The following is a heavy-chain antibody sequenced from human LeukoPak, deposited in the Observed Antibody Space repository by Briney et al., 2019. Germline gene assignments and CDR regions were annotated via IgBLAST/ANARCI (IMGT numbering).Heavy chain of an antibody. D-gene: IGHD2-2*02. CDR1: GGSISRGGYY. Sequence: SQTLSLTCTVSGGSISRGGYYWSWIRQHPGKGLEWIGYIYYSGSTYYNPSLKSRVTISVDTSKDQFSLKLSSVTAADTAVYYCARGDGVVVPAAIGLSYYYYGMDVWGQGTTVTVSS. J-gene: IGHJ6*02. V-gene: IGHV4-31*03. CDR2: IYYSGST. CDR3: ARGDGVVVPAAIGLSYYYYGMDV.